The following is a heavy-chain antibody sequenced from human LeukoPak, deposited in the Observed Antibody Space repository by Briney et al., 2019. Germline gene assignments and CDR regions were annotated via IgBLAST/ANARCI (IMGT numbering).Heavy chain of an antibody. D-gene: IGHD6-13*01. CDR3: ARVGSSSWYPFRWYFDY. J-gene: IGHJ4*02. Sequence: ASVKVSCKASGGTFSSYAISWVRQAPGQGLEWMGGIIPIFGTANYTQKFQGRVTITADKSTSTAYMELSSLRSEDTAVYYCARVGSSSWYPFRWYFDYWAREPWSPSPQ. CDR2: IIPIFGTA. CDR1: GGTFSSYA. V-gene: IGHV1-69*06.